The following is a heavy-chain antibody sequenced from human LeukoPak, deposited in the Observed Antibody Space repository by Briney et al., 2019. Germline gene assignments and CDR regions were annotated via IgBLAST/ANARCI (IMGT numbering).Heavy chain of an antibody. CDR1: GYTFTSYG. CDR3: ARYYDYVWGSRTLDY. D-gene: IGHD3-16*01. J-gene: IGHJ4*02. V-gene: IGHV1-18*01. CDR2: ISAYNGNT. Sequence: ASVKVSCKASGYTFTSYGISWVRQAPGQGLEWMGWISAYNGNTNYAQKLQGRVTMTTDTSTSIAYMELRSLRSDDTAVYYCARYYDYVWGSRTLDYWGQGTLVTVSS.